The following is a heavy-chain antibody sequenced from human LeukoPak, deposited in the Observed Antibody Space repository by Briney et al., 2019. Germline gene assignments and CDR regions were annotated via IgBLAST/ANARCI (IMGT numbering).Heavy chain of an antibody. D-gene: IGHD6-13*01. CDR3: ARDSRRIAAAGTTDY. Sequence: GASVKVSCKASGYTFTSYGISLVRQAPGQGLEWMGWISAYNGDTNYAQKLQGRVTMTTDTSTSTAYMELRSLRSDDTAVYYCARDSRRIAAAGTTDYWGQGTLVTVSS. CDR2: ISAYNGDT. CDR1: GYTFTSYG. V-gene: IGHV1-18*01. J-gene: IGHJ4*02.